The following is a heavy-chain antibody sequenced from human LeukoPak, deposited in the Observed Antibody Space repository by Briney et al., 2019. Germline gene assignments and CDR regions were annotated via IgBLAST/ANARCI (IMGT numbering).Heavy chain of an antibody. V-gene: IGHV3-23*01. CDR1: GFTFSSYA. CDR3: ARDLGMDV. J-gene: IGHJ6*02. Sequence: GGSLRLSCAASGFTFSSYAMSWVRQAPGKGLAWVSTISGGSGSTYCADSVKGRFTISRDNSKNTLYLQMNSLRAEDTALYYCARDLGMDVWGQGTTVTVSS. CDR2: ISGGSGST.